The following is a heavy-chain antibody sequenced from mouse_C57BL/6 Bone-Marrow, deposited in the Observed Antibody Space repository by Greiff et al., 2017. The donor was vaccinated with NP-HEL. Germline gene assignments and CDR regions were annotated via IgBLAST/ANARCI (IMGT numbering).Heavy chain of an antibody. CDR1: GYAFTNYL. V-gene: IGHV1-54*01. CDR3: ARKGTTVALDY. Sequence: QVQLQQSGAELVRPGTSVKVSCKASGYAFTNYLIEWVKQRPGQGLEWIGVINPGSGGTNYNEKFKGKATLTADKSSSTAYMQLSSLTSEDSAVYFCARKGTTVALDYWGQGTTLTVSS. J-gene: IGHJ2*01. CDR2: INPGSGGT. D-gene: IGHD1-1*01.